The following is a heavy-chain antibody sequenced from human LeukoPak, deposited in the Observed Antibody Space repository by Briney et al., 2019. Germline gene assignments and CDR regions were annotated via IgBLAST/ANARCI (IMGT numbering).Heavy chain of an antibody. Sequence: SETLSLTCAVYGGSFSGYYWSWIRQPPGKGLEWIGSIYYSGSTYYNPSLKSRVTISVDTSKNQFSLKLNSVTAADTAVYYCARVRLVPWFDPWGQGTLVTVSS. J-gene: IGHJ5*02. V-gene: IGHV4-34*01. CDR2: IYYSGST. D-gene: IGHD6-19*01. CDR3: ARVRLVPWFDP. CDR1: GGSFSGYY.